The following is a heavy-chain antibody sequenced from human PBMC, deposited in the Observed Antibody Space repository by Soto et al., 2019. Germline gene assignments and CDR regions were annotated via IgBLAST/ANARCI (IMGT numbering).Heavy chain of an antibody. CDR3: ARDKGYGDQRTLGY. J-gene: IGHJ4*02. CDR1: GFSVSSAY. D-gene: IGHD4-17*01. CDR2: IYSGGGT. V-gene: IGHV3-53*01. Sequence: EVQLVESGGGLNQPGGTLRLSCAASGFSVSSAYMSWVRQAPGKGLEWLSVIYSGGGTYYADSVKGRFSTSRDSSKNTVYLQRDDLRDEDTAIYYCARDKGYGDQRTLGYWGQGTLVTVSS.